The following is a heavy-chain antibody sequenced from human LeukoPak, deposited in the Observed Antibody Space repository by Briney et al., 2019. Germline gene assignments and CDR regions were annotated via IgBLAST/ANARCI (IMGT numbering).Heavy chain of an antibody. CDR3: VRGTPPGFWSGYYGHHFDY. J-gene: IGHJ4*02. V-gene: IGHV3-74*01. Sequence: GGSLRLSCAASGFTFSSYWLHWVRQAPGKGLVWVSRIKGDERSTNYADSVKGRFTISRDNSKNTLYLQMNSLRAEDTAVYYCVRGTPPGFWSGYYGHHFDYWGQGTLVTVSS. CDR2: IKGDERST. D-gene: IGHD3-3*01. CDR1: GFTFSSYW.